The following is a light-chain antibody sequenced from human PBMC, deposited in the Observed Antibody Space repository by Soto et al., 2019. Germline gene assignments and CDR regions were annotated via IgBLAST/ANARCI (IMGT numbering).Light chain of an antibody. CDR3: QQYGSSPPIN. V-gene: IGKV3-20*01. J-gene: IGKJ5*01. Sequence: EIVLTQSPGTLSLSPGEIATLSCSSSQSVSSSYLAWYQQKPGQAPRLLIYGASSRATGIPDRFSGSGSGTDFTLTISRLEPEDFAVYYCQQYGSSPPINFGQGTRLEIK. CDR1: QSVSSSY. CDR2: GAS.